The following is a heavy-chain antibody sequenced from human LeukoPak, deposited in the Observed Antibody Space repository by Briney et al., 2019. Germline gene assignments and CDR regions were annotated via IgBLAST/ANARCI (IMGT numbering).Heavy chain of an antibody. CDR1: GGSISSYY. D-gene: IGHD2-2*01. CDR3: ARDTVGVPAARYYYYYYGMDV. J-gene: IGHJ6*02. V-gene: IGHV4-59*12. CDR2: ISDIGSI. Sequence: PSETLSLTCTVSGGSISSYYWSWLRQPPGKGLEWIAYISDIGSINYNPSLKSRVTISLDTSKNQFSLKLSSVTAADTAVYYCARDTVGVPAARYYYYYYGMDVWGQGTTVTVSS.